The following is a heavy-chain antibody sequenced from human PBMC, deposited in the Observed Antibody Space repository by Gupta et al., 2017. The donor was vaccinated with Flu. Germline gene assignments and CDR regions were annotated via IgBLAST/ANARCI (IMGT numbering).Heavy chain of an antibody. CDR3: ARDRDNGNNYYYGMDV. V-gene: IGHV3-33*01. D-gene: IGHD1/OR15-1a*01. Sequence: QVQLVESVGVVVKPGRSLRIPCAESGFTLSSHASHWVRLDPGKGLEWVAVRWYDVSNKYYADSVKGRFTIARDNSKNTLYLQMNSLRAEDTAVYYCARDRDNGNNYYYGMDVWGQGTTVTVSS. CDR2: RWYDVSNK. CDR1: GFTLSSHA. J-gene: IGHJ6*02.